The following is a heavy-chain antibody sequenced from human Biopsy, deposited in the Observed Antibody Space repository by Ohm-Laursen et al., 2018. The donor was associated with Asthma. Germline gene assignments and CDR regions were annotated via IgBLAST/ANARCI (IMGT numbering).Heavy chain of an antibody. J-gene: IGHJ6*02. Sequence: SLRLSCSAFGFTFSRYVMHWVRQAPGKGLEWVAVISNDGKSEYYGDSVKGRFTISRDKSKSTLYLQLSSLRAEDTAVYFCAREPIKATYFYGMDVWGQGTTVTVSS. CDR1: GFTFSRYV. D-gene: IGHD3-9*01. CDR2: ISNDGKSE. V-gene: IGHV3-30*04. CDR3: AREPIKATYFYGMDV.